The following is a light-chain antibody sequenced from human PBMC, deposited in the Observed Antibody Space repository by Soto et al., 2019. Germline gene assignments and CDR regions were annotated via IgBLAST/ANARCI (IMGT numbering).Light chain of an antibody. CDR2: AAY. V-gene: IGKV1-39*01. Sequence: DIQMTQSPSSLSASVGDRVTITCRASQNIRNYLNWYQQTPGKAPKLLIYAAYSLQSGVPSRFSGSGSGTDFTLTISSLQPEDFTTYYCQQSSSTTYSFGQVTKLEIK. CDR3: QQSSSTTYS. CDR1: QNIRNY. J-gene: IGKJ2*03.